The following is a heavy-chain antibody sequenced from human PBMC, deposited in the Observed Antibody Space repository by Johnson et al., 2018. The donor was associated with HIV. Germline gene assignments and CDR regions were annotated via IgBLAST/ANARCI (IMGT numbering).Heavy chain of an antibody. CDR2: INWNGGSI. D-gene: IGHD1-7*01. V-gene: IGHV3-20*04. J-gene: IGHJ3*02. CDR1: GFIFDDHG. Sequence: VQLVESGGGVVQPGRSLRLSCAASGFIFDDHGMTWVRQAPGKGLEWVSGINWNGGSIGYADSVKGRFTISRDNAKNSLYLQMNSLRVEDTALYYCAKDRELLELSHAFDSWGQGTMVTVSS. CDR3: AKDRELLELSHAFDS.